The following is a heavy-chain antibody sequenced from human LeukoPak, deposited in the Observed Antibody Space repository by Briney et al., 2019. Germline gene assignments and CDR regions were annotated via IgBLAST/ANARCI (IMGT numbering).Heavy chain of an antibody. CDR3: ARPQINYYDSSGYYYPDAFDI. CDR2: IYYSGST. J-gene: IGHJ3*02. CDR1: GGSISSSSYY. Sequence: PSETLSLTCTVSGGSISSSSYYWGWIRQPPGKGLEWIGSIYYSGSTYYNPSLKSRVTISVDTSKNQFSLKLSSVTAADTAVYYCARPQINYYDSSGYYYPDAFDIWGQGTMVTVSS. V-gene: IGHV4-39*01. D-gene: IGHD3-22*01.